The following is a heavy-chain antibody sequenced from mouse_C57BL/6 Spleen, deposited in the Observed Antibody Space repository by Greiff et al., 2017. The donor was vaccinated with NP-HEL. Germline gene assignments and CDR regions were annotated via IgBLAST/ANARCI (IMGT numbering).Heavy chain of an antibody. CDR3: ARDRDYGSSYDY. CDR1: GFTFSSYA. D-gene: IGHD1-1*01. J-gene: IGHJ2*01. Sequence: EVQVVESGGGLVKPGGSLKLSCAASGFTFSSYAMSWVRQTPETRLEGVATISDGGSYTYYPDAVKGRFTISRDNAKNNLYLHMIHLKSEDTAMYYCARDRDYGSSYDYWGQGTTLTVSS. CDR2: ISDGGSYT. V-gene: IGHV5-4*01.